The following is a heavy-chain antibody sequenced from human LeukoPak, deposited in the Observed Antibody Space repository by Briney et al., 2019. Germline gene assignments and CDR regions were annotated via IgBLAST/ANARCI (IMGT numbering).Heavy chain of an antibody. J-gene: IGHJ4*02. Sequence: GGSLRLSCAASGFTFSSYGMHWVRQAPGKGLEWVAFIRYDGSSKYYADSVKGRFTISRDNSKNTLYLQMNSLRAEDTAVYYCAKDPGNYYGSGSYWNDYWGQGTLVTVSS. V-gene: IGHV3-30*02. D-gene: IGHD3-10*01. CDR1: GFTFSSYG. CDR3: AKDPGNYYGSGSYWNDY. CDR2: IRYDGSSK.